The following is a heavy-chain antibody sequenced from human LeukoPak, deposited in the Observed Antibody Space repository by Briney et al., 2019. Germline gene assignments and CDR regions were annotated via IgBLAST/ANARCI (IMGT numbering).Heavy chain of an antibody. CDR3: ARDYYDSSGYYYGFWFDP. CDR2: IYYSGST. V-gene: IGHV4-59*01. D-gene: IGHD3-22*01. Sequence: SETLSLTCTVSGGSISSYYWSWIRQPPGKGLEWIGYIYYSGSTNYNPSLKSRVTISVDTSKNQFSLKLSSVTAADTAVYYCARDYYDSSGYYYGFWFDPWGQGTLVTVSS. CDR1: GGSISSYY. J-gene: IGHJ5*02.